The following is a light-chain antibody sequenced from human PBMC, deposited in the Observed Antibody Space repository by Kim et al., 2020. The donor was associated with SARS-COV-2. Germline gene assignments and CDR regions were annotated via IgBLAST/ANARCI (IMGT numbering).Light chain of an antibody. CDR3: QSFDISLSGYV. CDR2: GNS. CDR1: RSNIGAGHD. Sequence: RVTISCAGTRSNIGAGHDVHWYQQLPGTAPKLLIYGNSNRPSGVPDRFSGSESGTSASLAISGLQAEDEADYYCQSFDISLSGYVFGTGTKVTVL. J-gene: IGLJ1*01. V-gene: IGLV1-40*01.